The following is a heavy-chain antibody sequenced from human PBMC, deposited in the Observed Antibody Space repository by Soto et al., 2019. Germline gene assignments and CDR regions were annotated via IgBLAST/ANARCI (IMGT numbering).Heavy chain of an antibody. CDR3: ARDYRGDFWSGYRANYGMDV. CDR2: LSYIGTT. CDR1: NDSIGSGTYY. D-gene: IGHD3-3*01. Sequence: SETLSLTCTVSNDSIGSGTYYWAWIRQPPGRGLEWIGSLSYIGTTDYNPSLKSRVTISKDASKNQFSLKLSSVTAADTAVYYCARDYRGDFWSGYRANYGMDVWGQGTTVTVSS. J-gene: IGHJ6*02. V-gene: IGHV4-39*07.